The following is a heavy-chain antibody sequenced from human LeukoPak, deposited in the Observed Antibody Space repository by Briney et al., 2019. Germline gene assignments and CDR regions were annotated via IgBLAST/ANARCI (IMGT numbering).Heavy chain of an antibody. Sequence: GGSLKLSCAASGFTFSGSAMHWVRQASGKGLECVGRIRSKANSYATAYAASVKGRFTISRDDSKNTAYLQMNSLKTEDTAVYYCTRRHYDSSGYPSGSYGMDVWGQGTTVTVSS. CDR1: GFTFSGSA. J-gene: IGHJ6*02. D-gene: IGHD3-22*01. CDR3: TRRHYDSSGYPSGSYGMDV. V-gene: IGHV3-73*01. CDR2: IRSKANSYAT.